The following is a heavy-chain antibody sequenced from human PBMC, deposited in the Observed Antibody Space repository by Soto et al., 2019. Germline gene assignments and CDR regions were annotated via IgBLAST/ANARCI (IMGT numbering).Heavy chain of an antibody. CDR2: IYYSGST. V-gene: IGHV4-39*01. CDR3: ARLHGYCISSSCHGHYAMDV. CDR1: GGSISSGSYY. Sequence: PSETLSLTCTVSGGSISSGSYYWSWIRQPPGKGLEWIGYIYYSGSTYYNPSLNSRVTVSVDTSKNQFSLKVTSVTAADTAVYYCARLHGYCISSSCHGHYAMDVWGQGTTVTVSS. D-gene: IGHD2-2*01. J-gene: IGHJ6*02.